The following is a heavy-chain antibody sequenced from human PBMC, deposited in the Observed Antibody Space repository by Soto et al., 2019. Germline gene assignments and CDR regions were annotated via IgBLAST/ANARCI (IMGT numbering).Heavy chain of an antibody. CDR2: ISYDGSNK. V-gene: IGHV3-30*03. CDR3: ADFPSGY. J-gene: IGHJ4*02. D-gene: IGHD6-25*01. CDR1: GFTFSSYG. Sequence: PGGSLRLSCAASGFTFSSYGMHWVRQAPGKGLEWVAVISYDGSNKYYADSVKGRFTISRDNSKNTLYLQMNSLRAEDTAVYYCADFPSGYWGQGTLVTVSS.